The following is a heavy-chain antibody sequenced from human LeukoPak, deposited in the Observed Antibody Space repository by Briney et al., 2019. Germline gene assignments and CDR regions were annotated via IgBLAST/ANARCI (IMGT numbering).Heavy chain of an antibody. J-gene: IGHJ4*02. CDR1: GGSFSGYY. V-gene: IGHV4-34*01. Sequence: SETLSLTCAVYGGSFSGYYRSWIRQPPGKGLEWIGEINHSGSTNYNPFLKCRVTISVDTSKTQFSLKLSSVTAADTAVYYCARGLVYSSSSGRYFDYWGQGTLVTVSS. CDR3: ARGLVYSSSSGRYFDY. D-gene: IGHD6-6*01. CDR2: INHSGST.